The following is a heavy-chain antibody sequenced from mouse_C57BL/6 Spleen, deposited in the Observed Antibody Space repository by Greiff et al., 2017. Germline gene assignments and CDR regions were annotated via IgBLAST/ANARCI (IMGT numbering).Heavy chain of an antibody. CDR1: GYTFTSYW. V-gene: IGHV1-50*01. D-gene: IGHD1-2*01. CDR2: IDPSDSYT. J-gene: IGHJ2*01. CDR3: ARNYYGLRY. Sequence: QVQLKQPGAELVKPGASVKLSCKASGYTFTSYWMQWVKQRPGQGLEWIGEIDPSDSYTNYNQKFKGKATLTVDTSSSTAYMQLSSLTSEDSAVYYCARNYYGLRYWGQGTTLTVSS.